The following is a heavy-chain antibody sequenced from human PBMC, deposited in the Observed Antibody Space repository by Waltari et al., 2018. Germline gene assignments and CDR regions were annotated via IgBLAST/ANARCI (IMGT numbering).Heavy chain of an antibody. V-gene: IGHV4-34*02. CDR3: AREYSSFEPIFDY. J-gene: IGHJ4*02. CDR2: INRSGST. Sequence: QVHLQQWGAALLKPPETLSVPCEVLDDSLGKDYWVWIRQSPGKGLEWIGEINRSGSTNYNPSLKGRVTISLDMSKKQVSLRVTSVTAADTAVYYCAREYSSFEPIFDYWGRGTLVTVSS. D-gene: IGHD5-12*01. CDR1: DDSLGKDY.